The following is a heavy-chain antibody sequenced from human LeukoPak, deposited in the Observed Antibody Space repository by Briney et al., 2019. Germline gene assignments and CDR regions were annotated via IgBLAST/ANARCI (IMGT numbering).Heavy chain of an antibody. CDR3: ARGEDIVVVVAN. D-gene: IGHD2-15*01. V-gene: IGHV4-59*12. CDR1: GGSISSYY. CDR2: IYYSGST. Sequence: SETLSLTCTVSGGSISSYYWSWIRQPPGKGLGWIGYIYYSGSTNYNPSLKSRVTISVDTSKNQFSLKLSSVTAADTAVYYCARGEDIVVVVANWGQGTLVTVSS. J-gene: IGHJ4*02.